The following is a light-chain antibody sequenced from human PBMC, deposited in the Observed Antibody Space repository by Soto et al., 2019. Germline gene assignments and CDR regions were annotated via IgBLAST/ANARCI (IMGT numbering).Light chain of an antibody. CDR1: SGSVSTSYY. CDR3: VLYMGSGTWV. J-gene: IGLJ3*02. CDR2: STN. Sequence: QTVVTQEPSFSVSPGGTVTLTCGLSSGSVSTSYYPSWYQQTPGQAPRTLIYSTNTRSSGVPDRFSGSILGNKAALNITGAQADDESDYYCVLYMGSGTWVFGGGTKLTVL. V-gene: IGLV8-61*01.